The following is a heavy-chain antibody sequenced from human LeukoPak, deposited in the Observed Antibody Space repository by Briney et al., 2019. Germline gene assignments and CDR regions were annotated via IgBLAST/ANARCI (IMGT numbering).Heavy chain of an antibody. CDR2: INHSGST. J-gene: IGHJ4*02. CDR3: ASGVATLRY. CDR1: GGSFSGYY. V-gene: IGHV4-34*01. D-gene: IGHD2-15*01. Sequence: TSETLSLTCAVYGGSFSGYYWGWIRQPPGKGLEWIGEINHSGSTNYNPSLKSRVTISVDTSKNQFSLKLSSVTAADTAVYYCASGVATLRYWGQGTLVTVSS.